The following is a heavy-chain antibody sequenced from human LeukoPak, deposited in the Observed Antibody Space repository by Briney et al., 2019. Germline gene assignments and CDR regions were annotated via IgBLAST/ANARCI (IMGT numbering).Heavy chain of an antibody. CDR2: FSGSGGST. CDR3: ARTMIGSGYMDV. D-gene: IGHD3-22*01. Sequence: GGSLRLSCAASGFTFSSYGMSWVRQAPGKGLEWVSAFSGSGGSTYYADSVKDRFTISRDNAKNSLYLQMNSLRAEDTAVYYCARTMIGSGYMDVWGKGTTVTVSS. CDR1: GFTFSSYG. V-gene: IGHV3-23*01. J-gene: IGHJ6*03.